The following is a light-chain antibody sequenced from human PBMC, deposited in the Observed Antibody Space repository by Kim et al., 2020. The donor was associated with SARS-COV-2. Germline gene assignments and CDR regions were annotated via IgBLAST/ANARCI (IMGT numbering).Light chain of an antibody. CDR2: DVS. J-gene: IGLJ3*02. V-gene: IGLV2-11*01. CDR3: CSHAGSYTWV. Sequence: QSALTQPRSVSGSPGQSVTISCTGTSSDVGGYNYVSWYQHHPGKAPKVMIYDVSKRPSGVPDRFSGSKSGNTASLTISGLQGDDEADYYCCSHAGSYTWVFGGGTQLTV. CDR1: SSDVGGYNY.